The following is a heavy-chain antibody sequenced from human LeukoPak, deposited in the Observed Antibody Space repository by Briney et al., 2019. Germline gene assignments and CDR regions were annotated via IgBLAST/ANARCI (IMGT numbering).Heavy chain of an antibody. D-gene: IGHD1-26*01. CDR3: ARGIDSGSPPLGTFEI. V-gene: IGHV1-18*01. CDR2: ISAYNGNT. J-gene: IGHJ3*02. CDR1: GYSFTTFG. Sequence: ASVKVSCKASGYSFTTFGITWVRRAPGQGLEWMGWISAYNGNTNYAQKLQGRVTMTTDTSTSTAYMELRSLRSDDTAIYYCARGIDSGSPPLGTFEIWGQGTMVTVSS.